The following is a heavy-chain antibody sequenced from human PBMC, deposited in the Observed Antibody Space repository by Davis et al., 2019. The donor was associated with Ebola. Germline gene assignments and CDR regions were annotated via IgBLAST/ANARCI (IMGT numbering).Heavy chain of an antibody. CDR1: GDSVSSNSAA. J-gene: IGHJ6*02. CDR3: ARDLITFGGVIVIPNYYYGMDV. Sequence: PSETLSLTCAISGDSVSSNSAAWNWIRQSPSRGLEWLGRTYYRSKWYNDYAVSVKSRITINPDTSKNQFSLQLNSVTPEDTAVYYCARDLITFGGVIVIPNYYYGMDVWGQGTTVTVSS. D-gene: IGHD3-16*02. CDR2: TYYRSKWYN. V-gene: IGHV6-1*01.